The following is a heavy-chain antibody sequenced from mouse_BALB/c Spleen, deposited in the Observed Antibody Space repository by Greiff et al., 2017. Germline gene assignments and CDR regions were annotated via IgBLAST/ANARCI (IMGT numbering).Heavy chain of an antibody. Sequence: ESGPGLVKPSQSLSLTCSVTGYSITSGYYWNWIRQFPGNKLEWMGYISYDGSNNYNPSLKNRISITRDTSKNLFFLKLNSVTTEDTATYYCARGYYYGSSYFDYWGQGTTLTVSS. J-gene: IGHJ2*01. D-gene: IGHD1-1*01. CDR1: GYSITSGYY. CDR2: ISYDGSN. CDR3: ARGYYYGSSYFDY. V-gene: IGHV3-6*02.